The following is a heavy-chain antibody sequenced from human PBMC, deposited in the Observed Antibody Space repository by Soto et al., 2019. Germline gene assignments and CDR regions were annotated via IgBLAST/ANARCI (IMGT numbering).Heavy chain of an antibody. Sequence: ESVGGVVQPGRSLRLSCAASGFTFSSYAMHWVRQAPGKGLEWVAVISYDGSNKYYADSVKGRFTISRDNSKNTLYLQVNSLRAEDTAVYYCARAADASGRRRGAFDIWGQGTMVTVSS. J-gene: IGHJ3*02. CDR2: ISYDGSNK. CDR1: GFTFSSYA. D-gene: IGHD3-10*01. V-gene: IGHV3-30-3*01. CDR3: ARAADASGRRRGAFDI.